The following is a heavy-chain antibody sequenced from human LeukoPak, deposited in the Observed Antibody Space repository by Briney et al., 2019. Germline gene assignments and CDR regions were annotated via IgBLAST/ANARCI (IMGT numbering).Heavy chain of an antibody. Sequence: KPGGSLRLSCAASGFTFSSYSMNWVRQAPGKGLEWVSSISSSSYIYYADSVKGRFTISRDNAKNSLYLQMTSLRAEDTAMYYCARVAVQLERRRGWFDPWGQGTLVTVSS. CDR1: GFTFSSYS. V-gene: IGHV3-21*01. D-gene: IGHD1-1*01. CDR3: ARVAVQLERRRGWFDP. CDR2: ISSSSYI. J-gene: IGHJ5*02.